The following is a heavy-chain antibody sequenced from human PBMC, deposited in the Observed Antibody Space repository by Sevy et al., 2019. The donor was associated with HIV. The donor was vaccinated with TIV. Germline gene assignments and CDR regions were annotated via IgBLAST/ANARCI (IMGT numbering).Heavy chain of an antibody. CDR3: TRVALGYCSGGSCYSYDY. D-gene: IGHD2-15*01. Sequence: GGSLRLSCTASGFTFGDYAMSWFRQAPGKGLEWVGFIRSKAYGGTTEYAASVKGRFTISRDDSKSSAYLQMNSLKTEDTAVYYCTRVALGYCSGGSCYSYDYWGQGTLVTVSS. V-gene: IGHV3-49*03. CDR2: IRSKAYGGTT. J-gene: IGHJ4*02. CDR1: GFTFGDYA.